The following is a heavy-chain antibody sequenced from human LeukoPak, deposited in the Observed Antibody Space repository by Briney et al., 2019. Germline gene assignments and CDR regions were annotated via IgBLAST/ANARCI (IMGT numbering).Heavy chain of an antibody. J-gene: IGHJ4*02. D-gene: IGHD3-9*01. CDR1: GYSFTNYW. Sequence: GESLKISCKGSGYSFTNYWIGWVRQMPGKGLEGMGIIYPGDSDTRYSPSFQGQVTISADKSISTAYLQLSSLKASDTAMYYCARLDYDILAGLDYWGQGTLVTVSS. CDR3: ARLDYDILAGLDY. V-gene: IGHV5-51*01. CDR2: IYPGDSDT.